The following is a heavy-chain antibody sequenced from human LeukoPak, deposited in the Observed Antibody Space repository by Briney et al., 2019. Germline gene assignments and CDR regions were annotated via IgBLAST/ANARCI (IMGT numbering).Heavy chain of an antibody. J-gene: IGHJ3*02. V-gene: IGHV4-4*07. CDR3: VRDVGTSDAFDI. Sequence: SETLSLTCTVSGGSISSYYWSWIRQPPGKGLEWIGRIQTSGKTNYNPSLKSRVTMSVDTSKNQFSLKLSSVTAADTAVYYCVRDVGTSDAFDIWGQGTMVIVSS. D-gene: IGHD1-1*01. CDR1: GGSISSYY. CDR2: IQTSGKT.